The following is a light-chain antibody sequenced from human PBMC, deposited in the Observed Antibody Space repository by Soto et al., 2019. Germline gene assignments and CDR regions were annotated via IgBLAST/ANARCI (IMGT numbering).Light chain of an antibody. CDR1: SGHSSYA. Sequence: QLLLTQSPSASASLGASVKLTCTLSSGHSSYAIAWHQQQPEKGPRYLMKVNSDGSHNKGDGIPDRFSGSSSGAERYLTISSLQSEDEADYYCQTWGTGIQVFGGGTKLTVL. CDR3: QTWGTGIQV. V-gene: IGLV4-69*01. J-gene: IGLJ2*01. CDR2: VNSDGSH.